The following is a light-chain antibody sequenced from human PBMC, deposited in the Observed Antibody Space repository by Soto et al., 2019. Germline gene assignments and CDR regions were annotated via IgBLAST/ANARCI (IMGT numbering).Light chain of an antibody. V-gene: IGKV3-20*01. CDR3: QQYSRSFLS. CDR1: QTVSSGY. Sequence: EMVLTQSPGTLSLSPGERATLSCKTGQTVSSGYLAWYQQKPGQAPRLLIYGASTRATGIPDRFSGSGSGTDFTLTISRLEPEDFAVYYCQQYSRSFLSFGGGTEVEIK. J-gene: IGKJ4*01. CDR2: GAS.